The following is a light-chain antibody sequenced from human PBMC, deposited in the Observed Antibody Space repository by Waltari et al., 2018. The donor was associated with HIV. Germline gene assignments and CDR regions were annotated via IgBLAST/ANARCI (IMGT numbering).Light chain of an antibody. J-gene: IGKJ2*01. CDR1: QSVSYY. CDR2: DAS. Sequence: EIVLTQSPATLSLSPGERATLSCRASQSVSYYLAWYQQKPGQAPRLLIYDASNRATGIPARFSGSGSGTDFTLTISSLEPEDFAVYYCQQRGNWLMYTFGQGTKLEIK. V-gene: IGKV3-11*01. CDR3: QQRGNWLMYT.